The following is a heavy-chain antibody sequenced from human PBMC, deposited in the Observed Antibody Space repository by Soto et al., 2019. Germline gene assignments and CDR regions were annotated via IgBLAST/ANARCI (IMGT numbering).Heavy chain of an antibody. D-gene: IGHD3-3*01. Sequence: VGSLRLSCAASGFAFGSYAMNWVRQAPGKGLEWVSAVTSGGTTYYAASMGGRFTISRDNSKNTLYLQMNSLRAEDTAVYYCATELRYLEWFTRPDYWGQGTLVTVSS. CDR1: GFAFGSYA. V-gene: IGHV3-23*01. CDR2: VTSGGTT. CDR3: ATELRYLEWFTRPDY. J-gene: IGHJ4*02.